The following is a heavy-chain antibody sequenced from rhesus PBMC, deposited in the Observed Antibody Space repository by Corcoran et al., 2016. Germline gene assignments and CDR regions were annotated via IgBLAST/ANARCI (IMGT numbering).Heavy chain of an antibody. CDR1: GYTFTSYY. V-gene: IGHV1S9*01. CDR3: TRDYFDY. Sequence: QVQLVQSGAEVKKPGASVKLSCKASGYTFTSYYINWVRQAPGQVLERIGWINPSNDNTGYAQKFQGRVTMTMDTSTSTAYMELSSLRSEDTGVYYCTRDYFDYWGQGVLVTVSS. CDR2: INPSNDNT. J-gene: IGHJ4*01.